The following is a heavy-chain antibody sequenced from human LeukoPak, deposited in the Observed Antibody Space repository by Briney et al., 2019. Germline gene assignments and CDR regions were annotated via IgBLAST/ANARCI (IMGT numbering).Heavy chain of an antibody. CDR1: GFTFSSYS. J-gene: IGHJ4*02. V-gene: IGHV3-48*01. Sequence: PGGSLRLSCAASGFTFSSYSMNWVRQAPGKGLEWVSYISSSSSTIYYADSVKGRFTISRDNAKNSLYLQMNSLRAEDTAVYYCAKAEWIQLWFADYWGQGTLVTVSS. CDR3: AKAEWIQLWFADY. D-gene: IGHD5-18*01. CDR2: ISSSSSTI.